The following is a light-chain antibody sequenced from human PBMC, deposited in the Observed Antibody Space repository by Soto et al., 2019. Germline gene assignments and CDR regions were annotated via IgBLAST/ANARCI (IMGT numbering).Light chain of an antibody. CDR1: QTVANNY. CDR2: GAS. Sequence: EIVLAQYPATVSLSPGESATLSCRASQTVANNYLAWYQQRPGQAPRLVIFGASSRATGIPDRFRGSGSGTDFTLSISRVEPEDFAVYYCQQYDSSYTFGQGTKLEIK. V-gene: IGKV3-20*01. J-gene: IGKJ2*01. CDR3: QQYDSSYT.